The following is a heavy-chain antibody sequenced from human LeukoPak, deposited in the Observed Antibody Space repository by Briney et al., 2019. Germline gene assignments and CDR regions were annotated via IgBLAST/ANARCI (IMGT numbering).Heavy chain of an antibody. CDR1: GGSISSYY. CDR2: IYTSGST. V-gene: IGHV4-4*07. J-gene: IGHJ4*02. Sequence: SETLSLTCAVSGGSISSYYWSWIRQPAGKGLEWIGRIYTSGSTNYNPSLKSRVTMSVDTSKNHFSLKLSSVTAADTAVYYCARDSTMVRGAYYIDYWGQGTLVTVSS. D-gene: IGHD3-10*01. CDR3: ARDSTMVRGAYYIDY.